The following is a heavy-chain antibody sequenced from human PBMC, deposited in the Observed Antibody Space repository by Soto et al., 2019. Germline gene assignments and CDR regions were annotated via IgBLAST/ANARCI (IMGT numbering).Heavy chain of an antibody. D-gene: IGHD6-13*01. CDR3: AKDLGYSSSWYSGDY. J-gene: IGHJ4*02. Sequence: GGSLRLSCAASGFTFSSYAMSWVRQAPGKGLEWVSAISGSGGSTYYADSVKGRFTISRDNSKNTLYLQMNSLRAEDTAAYYCAKDLGYSSSWYSGDYWGQGTLVTVSS. CDR2: ISGSGGST. CDR1: GFTFSSYA. V-gene: IGHV3-23*01.